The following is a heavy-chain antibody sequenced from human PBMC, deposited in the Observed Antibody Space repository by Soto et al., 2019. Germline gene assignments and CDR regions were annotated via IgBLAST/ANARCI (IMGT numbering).Heavy chain of an antibody. V-gene: IGHV4-39*07. CDR2: INHSGST. J-gene: IGHJ6*02. CDR3: ARRGIQLWLHYYYYGMDV. D-gene: IGHD5-18*01. CDR1: GGSISSSSYY. Sequence: SETLSLTCTVSGGSISSSSYYWGWIRQPPGKGLEWIGSINHSGSTNYNPSLKSRVTISVDTSKNQFSLKLSSVTAADTAVYYCARRGIQLWLHYYYYGMDVWGQGTTVTVSS.